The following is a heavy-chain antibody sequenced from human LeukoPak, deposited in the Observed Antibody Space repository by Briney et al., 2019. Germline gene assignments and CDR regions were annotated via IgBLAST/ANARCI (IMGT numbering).Heavy chain of an antibody. D-gene: IGHD3-22*01. CDR2: INPNNGGT. CDR3: AREVDYYDTSDYFPLGY. J-gene: IGHJ4*02. Sequence: ASVKVSCKASGYTFTSYGISWVRQAPGQGLEWMGWINPNNGGTNYAQKFQGRVTMTRDTSISTAYMELSRLRSDDTAVYYCAREVDYYDTSDYFPLGYWGQGTLVTVSS. CDR1: GYTFTSYG. V-gene: IGHV1-2*02.